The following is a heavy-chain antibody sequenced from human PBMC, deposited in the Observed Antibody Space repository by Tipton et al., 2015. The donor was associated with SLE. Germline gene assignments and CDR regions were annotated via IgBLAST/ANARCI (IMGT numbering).Heavy chain of an antibody. CDR1: GFTFSDYY. CDR2: ISSSGSTI. V-gene: IGHV3-11*01. Sequence: SLRLSCAASGFTFSDYYMSWIRQAPGKGLEWASYISSSGSTIYYADSVKGRFTISRDNAKNSLYLQMNSLRAEDTAVYYCARASKDDYSNYLPFDYWGQGTRVTVSS. CDR3: ARASKDDYSNYLPFDY. J-gene: IGHJ4*02. D-gene: IGHD4-11*01.